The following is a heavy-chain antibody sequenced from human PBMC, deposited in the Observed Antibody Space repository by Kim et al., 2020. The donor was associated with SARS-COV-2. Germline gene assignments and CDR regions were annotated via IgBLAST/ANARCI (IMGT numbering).Heavy chain of an antibody. J-gene: IGHJ6*02. Sequence: SETLSLTCAVYGGSFSGYYWSWIRQPPGKGLEWIGEINHSGSTNYNPSLKSRVTISVDTSKNQFSLKLSSVTAADTAVYYCARRWGHQGGYYYYGMDVWGQGPTVTVSS. D-gene: IGHD7-27*01. V-gene: IGHV4-34*01. CDR3: ARRWGHQGGYYYYGMDV. CDR2: INHSGST. CDR1: GGSFSGYY.